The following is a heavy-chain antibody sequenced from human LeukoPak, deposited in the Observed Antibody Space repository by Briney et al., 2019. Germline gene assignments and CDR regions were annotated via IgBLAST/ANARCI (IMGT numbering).Heavy chain of an antibody. CDR3: ARVPYGSGNYYCYFDY. CDR1: GFTFTSYS. V-gene: IGHV3-21*01. Sequence: TGGSLRLSCAASGFTFTSYSMNWVRQAPGKGLEWVSSISSSSSYIYYADSVKGRFTISRDNAKNSLYLQMDSLRAEDTAVYYCARVPYGSGNYYCYFDYWGQGTLVTVSS. CDR2: ISSSSSYI. D-gene: IGHD3-10*01. J-gene: IGHJ4*02.